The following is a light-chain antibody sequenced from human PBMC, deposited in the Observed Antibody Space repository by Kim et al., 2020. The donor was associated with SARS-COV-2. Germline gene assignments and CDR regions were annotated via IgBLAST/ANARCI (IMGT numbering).Light chain of an antibody. J-gene: IGKJ2*01. Sequence: LSAGERATLACRASQSVTSNYLAWYQQKLGQAPRLLIYGASSRATGVPDRFRGSGSGTDFTLTISRLEPEDFAVYYCQQYGSSPRTFGQGTKVEI. CDR2: GAS. CDR3: QQYGSSPRT. V-gene: IGKV3-20*01. CDR1: QSVTSNY.